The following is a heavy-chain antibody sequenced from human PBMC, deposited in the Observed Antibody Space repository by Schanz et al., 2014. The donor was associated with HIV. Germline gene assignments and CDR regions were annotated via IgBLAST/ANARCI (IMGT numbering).Heavy chain of an antibody. J-gene: IGHJ4*02. D-gene: IGHD3-22*01. CDR1: GFIFSSYG. V-gene: IGHV3-23*01. CDR2: IGSGGGRR. Sequence: EVQLLESGGGLVQPGGSLRLSCGASGFIFSSYGMSWVRQAPRKGLEWVSLIGSGGGRRYYADSVKGRFTISRDNSKNTLYLQMNSLRAEDTAVYYCARVRDTYYYDSSAYYLDYWGQGTLVTVSS. CDR3: ARVRDTYYYDSSAYYLDY.